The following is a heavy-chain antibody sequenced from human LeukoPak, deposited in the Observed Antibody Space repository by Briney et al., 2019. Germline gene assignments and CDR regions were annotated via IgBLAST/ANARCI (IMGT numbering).Heavy chain of an antibody. Sequence: GGSLRLSRAASGFNFRDHDMTWVRQAPGKGLDWVAAIVGHGRKTFYADSVKGRFTISRDNSKNTLYLHLSSLRVEDSALYYCAKDGAAWSKDFWGQGTLVTVSS. CDR3: AKDGAAWSKDF. CDR2: IVGHGRKT. V-gene: IGHV3-23*01. D-gene: IGHD2-15*01. J-gene: IGHJ4*02. CDR1: GFNFRDHD.